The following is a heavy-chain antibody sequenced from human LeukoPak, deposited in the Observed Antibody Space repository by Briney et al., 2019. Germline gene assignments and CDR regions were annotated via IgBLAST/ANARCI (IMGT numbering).Heavy chain of an antibody. J-gene: IGHJ4*02. CDR1: GFTFSSYA. D-gene: IGHD2-15*01. V-gene: IGHV3-23*01. Sequence: GGSLRLSCAASGFTFSSYAMNWVRQAPGRGLEWVSAISGSGASTYYADFVKGRFTISRDNSKNTLYLQMNSLRAEDTAVYYCAKGPGAASKYYFDYWGQGTLVTVSS. CDR3: AKGPGAASKYYFDY. CDR2: ISGSGAST.